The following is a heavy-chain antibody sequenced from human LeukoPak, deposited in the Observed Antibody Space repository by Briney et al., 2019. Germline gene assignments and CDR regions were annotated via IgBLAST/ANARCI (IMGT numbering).Heavy chain of an antibody. J-gene: IGHJ5*02. Sequence: ASVKVSCKTSGYTFTDYYMHWVRQAPGQGLEWMGWINPNSGGTSSAQKFQGRVTMTRDTSITTVYMEVSWLTSDDTAIYYCARGARLDGGPYLIGPWGQGTLVTVSS. V-gene: IGHV1-2*02. D-gene: IGHD2-21*01. CDR3: ARGARLDGGPYLIGP. CDR1: GYTFTDYY. CDR2: INPNSGGT.